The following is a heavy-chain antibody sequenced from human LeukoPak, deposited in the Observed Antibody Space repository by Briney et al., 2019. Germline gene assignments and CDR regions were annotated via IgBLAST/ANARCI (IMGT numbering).Heavy chain of an antibody. J-gene: IGHJ4*02. CDR1: GFTFSSYG. V-gene: IGHV3-30*18. Sequence: PGGSLRLSCAASGFTFSSYGMHWVRQAPGKGLEWVAVISYDGSNKYYADSVKGRFTISRDNSKNTLYLQVNSLRAEDTAVYYCAKGPSPRYFDWLSPDVWGQGTLVTVSS. CDR3: AKGPSPRYFDWLSPDV. CDR2: ISYDGSNK. D-gene: IGHD3-9*01.